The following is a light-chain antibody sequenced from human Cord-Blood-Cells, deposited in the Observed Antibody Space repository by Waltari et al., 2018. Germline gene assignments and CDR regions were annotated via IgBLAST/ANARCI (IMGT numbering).Light chain of an antibody. CDR3: QAWDSSTHNYV. V-gene: IGLV3-1*01. Sequence: SYELTQPPSVSVSPGQTASIHCSGADVGANYAGWYQQKPGQSPVLVIYLDSKRPSGFPERFSGSNSGNTATLTISGTQAMDEADYYCQAWDSSTHNYVFGTGTKVTVL. CDR2: LDS. CDR1: DVGANY. J-gene: IGLJ1*01.